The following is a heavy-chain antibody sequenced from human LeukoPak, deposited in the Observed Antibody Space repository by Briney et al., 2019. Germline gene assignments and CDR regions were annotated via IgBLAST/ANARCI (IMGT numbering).Heavy chain of an antibody. CDR3: AREGVNSPDDIFDV. CDR1: GFTFRNYA. J-gene: IGHJ3*01. V-gene: IGHV3-23*01. Sequence: PGGSLRLSCAASGFTFRNYAMSWVRQAPGKGLEWVSAISGSGSSTYYADSVKGRFTISRDNSKNTLYLQMNSLRPEDTAVYYCAREGVNSPDDIFDVWGQGTMVTVSS. CDR2: ISGSGSST. D-gene: IGHD3-22*01.